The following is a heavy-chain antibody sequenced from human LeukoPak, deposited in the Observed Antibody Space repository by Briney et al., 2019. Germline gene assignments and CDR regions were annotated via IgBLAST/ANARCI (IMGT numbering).Heavy chain of an antibody. CDR2: INHSGST. CDR1: GGSFSGYY. D-gene: IGHD3-10*01. J-gene: IGHJ5*02. CDR3: AIDYGSGSYSNWFDP. V-gene: IGHV4-34*01. Sequence: SETLSLTCAAYGGSFSGYYWSWIRQPPGKGLEWIGEINHSGSTNYNPSLKSRVTISVDTSKNQFSLKLSSVTAADTAVYYCAIDYGSGSYSNWFDPWGQGTLVTVSS.